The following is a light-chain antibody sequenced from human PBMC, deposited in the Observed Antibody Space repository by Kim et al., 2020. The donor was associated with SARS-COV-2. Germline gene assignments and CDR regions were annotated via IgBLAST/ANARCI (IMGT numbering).Light chain of an antibody. J-gene: IGLJ2*01. CDR2: YDT. CDR3: QVWDGPSDHAV. V-gene: IGLV3-21*04. CDR1: DIGTKF. Sequence: APGGAARLSCEWDDIGTKFVHWYRQRPGQAPLVVTYYDTHRPAGFHARFSGSNSRNTATLTIREVEAGDEGDYFCQVWDGPSDHAVFGGGTQLTVL.